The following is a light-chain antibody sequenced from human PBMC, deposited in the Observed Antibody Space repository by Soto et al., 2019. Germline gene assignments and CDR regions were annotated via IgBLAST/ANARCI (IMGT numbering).Light chain of an antibody. CDR3: AAWDDSLSGVV. V-gene: IGLV1-47*01. CDR1: SSNIGSNY. Sequence: QAVLTQPPSASETPGQRVTISCSGSSSNIGSNYVYWYQQLPGTAPKLLIYRNNQRPSGVPDRFSGSKSGTSASLAISGLRSVDEADYYCAAWDDSLSGVVFGGGTKLTVL. CDR2: RNN. J-gene: IGLJ2*01.